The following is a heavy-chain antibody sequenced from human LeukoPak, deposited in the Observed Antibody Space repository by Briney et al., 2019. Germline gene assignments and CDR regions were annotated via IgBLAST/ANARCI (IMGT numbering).Heavy chain of an antibody. CDR1: GYSFTDYY. Sequence: ASVTVSCKTSGYSFTDYYIHWVRQAPGQGLEWMGWINTKSGRTSSARKFQGRVTMTRDPSITTVYMDMAWLTSDETAIYFCARADFIDAGPYLIGPWGQGTLVTVSS. CDR3: ARADFIDAGPYLIGP. J-gene: IGHJ5*02. V-gene: IGHV1-2*02. D-gene: IGHD3-3*01. CDR2: INTKSGRT.